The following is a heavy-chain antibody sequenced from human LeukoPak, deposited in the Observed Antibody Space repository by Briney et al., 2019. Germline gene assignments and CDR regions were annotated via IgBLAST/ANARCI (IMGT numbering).Heavy chain of an antibody. CDR1: GFTVSSNY. V-gene: IGHV3-7*03. D-gene: IGHD2-15*01. Sequence: PGGSLRLSCAASGFTVSSNYMSWVRQAPGKGLEWVANIKQDGSEKYYVDSVKGRFTISRDNAKNSLYLQMNSLRAEDTAVYYCAKGTAFLVVVAATTWRRAFDIWGQGTMVTVSS. J-gene: IGHJ3*02. CDR3: AKGTAFLVVVAATTWRRAFDI. CDR2: IKQDGSEK.